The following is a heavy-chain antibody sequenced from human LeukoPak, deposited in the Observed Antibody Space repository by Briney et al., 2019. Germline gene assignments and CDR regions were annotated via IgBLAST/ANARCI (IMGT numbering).Heavy chain of an antibody. CDR3: ARDWRSSSWPSYNWFDP. D-gene: IGHD6-13*01. J-gene: IGHJ5*02. V-gene: IGHV1-69*05. CDR1: GGTFRSYA. Sequence: ASVKVSCQASGGTFRSYAISWVRQGPGQGLEWMGGIIPIFGTANYAQKFQGRVTITTDESTSTAYMELSSLRSEDTAVYYCARDWRSSSWPSYNWFDPWGQGTLVTVSS. CDR2: IIPIFGTA.